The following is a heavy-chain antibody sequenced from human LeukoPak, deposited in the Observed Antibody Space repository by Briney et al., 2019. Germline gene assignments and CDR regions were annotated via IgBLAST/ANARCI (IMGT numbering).Heavy chain of an antibody. V-gene: IGHV3-74*01. Sequence: GGSLRLSCAASGFTFSKYWMLWVRQAPGKGLESVSRINTDGTVTTYADSVKGRFTVSRDNAVNTMFLQMNSVRDEDTAVYYCATKQWLAPPPDSWGQGTPVTVSS. CDR3: ATKQWLAPPPDS. CDR1: GFTFSKYW. CDR2: INTDGTVT. J-gene: IGHJ4*02. D-gene: IGHD6-19*01.